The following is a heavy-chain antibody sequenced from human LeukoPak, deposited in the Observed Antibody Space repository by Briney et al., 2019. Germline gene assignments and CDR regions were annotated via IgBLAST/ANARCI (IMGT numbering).Heavy chain of an antibody. Sequence: SETLSLTCTVSGGSISSSSYYWSWIRQPAGKGLEWIGRIYTSGSTNYNPSLKSRVTISVDTSKNQFSLKLSSVTAADTAVYYCARTALPLAIDYYYYMDVWGKGTTVTVSS. CDR3: ARTALPLAIDYYYYMDV. D-gene: IGHD2-21*01. J-gene: IGHJ6*03. CDR1: GGSISSSSYY. CDR2: IYTSGST. V-gene: IGHV4-61*02.